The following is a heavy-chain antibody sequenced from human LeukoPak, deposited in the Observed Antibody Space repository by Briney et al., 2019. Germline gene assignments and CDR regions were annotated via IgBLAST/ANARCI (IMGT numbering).Heavy chain of an antibody. J-gene: IGHJ6*02. Sequence: GGSLRLSCAASGFTVSSNYMSWVRQAPGKGLEWVSVIYSGGSTYYADSVKGRFTISRDNSKNTLYLQMNSLRAEDTAVYYCARVSDYYYCGMDVWGQGTTVTVSS. V-gene: IGHV3-66*01. CDR3: ARVSDYYYCGMDV. CDR1: GFTVSSNY. CDR2: IYSGGST.